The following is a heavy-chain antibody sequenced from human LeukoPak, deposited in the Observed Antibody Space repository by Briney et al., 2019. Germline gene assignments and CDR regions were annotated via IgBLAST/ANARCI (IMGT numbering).Heavy chain of an antibody. Sequence: GGSLRLSCAASGFAFSSYSMNWVRQAPGKGLEWVSYISSSSSTIYYADSVKGRFTISRDNAKNSLYLQMNSLRAEDTAVYYCARAGYSSIWYGNYFDYWGQGALVTVSS. CDR1: GFAFSSYS. D-gene: IGHD6-13*01. CDR2: ISSSSSTI. J-gene: IGHJ4*02. CDR3: ARAGYSSIWYGNYFDY. V-gene: IGHV3-48*04.